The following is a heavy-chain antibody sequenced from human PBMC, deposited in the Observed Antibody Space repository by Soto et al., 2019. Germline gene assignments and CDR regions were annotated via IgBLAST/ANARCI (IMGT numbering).Heavy chain of an antibody. CDR2: ISFDGTDK. V-gene: IGHV3-30-3*01. Sequence: GGSLRLSCAASGFPFTSYAFHWVRQAPGKGLEWISLISFDGTDKYFAESVKGRFTISRDTSRNTVYLQMNSLRAEDTAVCYWARDLPIFDYGVLHYYYGMDVWGQGTTVTVS. J-gene: IGHJ6*02. CDR1: GFPFTSYA. CDR3: ARDLPIFDYGVLHYYYGMDV. D-gene: IGHD4-17*01.